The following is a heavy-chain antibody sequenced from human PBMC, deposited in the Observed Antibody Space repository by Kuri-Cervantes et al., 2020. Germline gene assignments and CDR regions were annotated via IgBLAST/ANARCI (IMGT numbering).Heavy chain of an antibody. CDR2: IYYSGST. Sequence: SETLSLTCTVSGGSISSYYWSWIRQPPGKGLEWIGYIYYSGSTNYNPPLKSRVTISVDTSKNQFSLKLSSVTAADTAVYYCAREVGYCSGGSCSNWFDPWGQGTLVTVSS. J-gene: IGHJ5*02. CDR3: AREVGYCSGGSCSNWFDP. D-gene: IGHD2-15*01. CDR1: GGSISSYY. V-gene: IGHV4-59*01.